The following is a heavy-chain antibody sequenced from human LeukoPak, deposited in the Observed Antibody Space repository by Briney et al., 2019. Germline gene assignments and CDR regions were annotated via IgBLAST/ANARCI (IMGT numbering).Heavy chain of an antibody. CDR3: ARDYYDSSGYRGAFDY. J-gene: IGHJ4*02. V-gene: IGHV1-69*04. D-gene: IGHD3-22*01. Sequence: GASVKVSCKASGGTFSSYAISWVRQAPGQGLEWMGRIIPSLGIANYAQKFQGRVTITADKSTSTAYMELSSLRSEDTAVYYCARDYYDSSGYRGAFDYWGQGTLVTVSS. CDR2: IIPSLGIA. CDR1: GGTFSSYA.